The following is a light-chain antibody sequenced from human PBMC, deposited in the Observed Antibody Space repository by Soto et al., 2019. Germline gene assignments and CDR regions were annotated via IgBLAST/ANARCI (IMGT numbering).Light chain of an antibody. V-gene: IGKV3-20*01. CDR1: QTVNGNY. CDR3: QQCGSLPGT. Sequence: ETVLTQSPGTLSLSPGERATLACRASQTVNGNYLGWYQQKPGQAPRLLIYGTSSRATGIPDRFSGSGSGTDFTLTISRLEPEYFAVYYCQQCGSLPGTFGQGTRVDIK. CDR2: GTS. J-gene: IGKJ1*01.